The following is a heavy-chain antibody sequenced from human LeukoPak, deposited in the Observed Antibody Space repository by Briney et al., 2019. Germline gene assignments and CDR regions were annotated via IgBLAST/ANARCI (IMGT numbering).Heavy chain of an antibody. J-gene: IGHJ4*02. V-gene: IGHV3-30*04. D-gene: IGHD5-12*01. CDR2: ISYDGSNK. Sequence: GRSLRLSCAASGFTFSSYAMRWVRQAPGKGLEWVAVISYDGSNKYYADSVKGRFTISRDNSKNTLYLQMNSLRAEDTAVYYCARSVATIVPFDYWGQGTLVTVSS. CDR3: ARSVATIVPFDY. CDR1: GFTFSSYA.